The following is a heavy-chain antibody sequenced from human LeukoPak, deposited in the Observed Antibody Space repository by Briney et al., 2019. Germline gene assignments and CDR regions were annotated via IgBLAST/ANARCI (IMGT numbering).Heavy chain of an antibody. J-gene: IGHJ4*02. Sequence: SVKVSCKASGYTFTSYGISWVRQAPGQGLEWMGGIIPIFGTANYAQKFQGRVTITADESTSTAYMELSSLRSEDTAVYYCARGGRAAAGTVQYYFDYWGQGTLVTVSS. CDR1: GYTFTSYG. CDR2: IIPIFGTA. V-gene: IGHV1-69*13. D-gene: IGHD6-13*01. CDR3: ARGGRAAAGTVQYYFDY.